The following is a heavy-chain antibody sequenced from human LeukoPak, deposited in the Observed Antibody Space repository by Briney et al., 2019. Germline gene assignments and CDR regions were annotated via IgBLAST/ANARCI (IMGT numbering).Heavy chain of an antibody. CDR2: INQDGSEK. CDR1: GFTFSSYS. CDR3: ARDRVWTVLY. V-gene: IGHV3-7*01. D-gene: IGHD6-13*01. Sequence: GGSLRLSCAASGFTFSSYSMSWVRQAPGKGLDWVANINQDGSEKYYVDSVKGRFTISRDNAKNSLYLQMNSLRAEDTAVYYCARDRVWTVLYWGQGTLVTVSS. J-gene: IGHJ4*02.